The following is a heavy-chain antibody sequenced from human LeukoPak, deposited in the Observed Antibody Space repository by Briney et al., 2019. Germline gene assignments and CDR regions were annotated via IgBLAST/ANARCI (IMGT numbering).Heavy chain of an antibody. D-gene: IGHD2-21*02. CDR3: ARVRQGGDINWFDP. CDR2: ISAYNGNT. Sequence: ASVKVSCKASGGTFSSYAISWVRQAPGQGLEWMGWISAYNGNTNYAQKLQGRVTMTTDTSTSTAYMELRSLRSDDTAVYYCARVRQGGDINWFDPWGQGTLVTVSS. J-gene: IGHJ5*02. CDR1: GGTFSSYA. V-gene: IGHV1-18*01.